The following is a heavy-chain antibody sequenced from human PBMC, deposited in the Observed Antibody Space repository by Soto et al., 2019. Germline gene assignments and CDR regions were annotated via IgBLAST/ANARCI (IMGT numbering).Heavy chain of an antibody. CDR2: IYHSGST. J-gene: IGHJ3*02. CDR3: ARVLGNDAFDI. CDR1: GGSISSSNYY. V-gene: IGHV4-39*07. D-gene: IGHD3-3*02. Sequence: PSETLSLTCTVSGGSISSSNYYWGGIRPPPGKGLEWIGEIYHSGSTNYNPSLKSRVTISADKSKNQFSLKLSSVTAADTAVYYCARVLGNDAFDIWGQGTMVTVSS.